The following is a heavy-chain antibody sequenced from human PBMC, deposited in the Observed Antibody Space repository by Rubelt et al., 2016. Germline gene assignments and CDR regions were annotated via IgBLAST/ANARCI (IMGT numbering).Heavy chain of an antibody. J-gene: IGHJ4*02. D-gene: IGHD6-19*01. Sequence: QVQLQQWGAGLLKPSETLSLTCAVYGGSFIGYYWSWIRQPPGKGLEWIGEINHRGRTNYNPSLNSRVTVSVETSKNQFYLRLSSVTAADTAVYYCAREGGIAVGKYYFDYWGQGTLVTVSS. CDR3: AREGGIAVGKYYFDY. CDR1: GGSFIGYY. CDR2: INHRGRT. V-gene: IGHV4-34*01.